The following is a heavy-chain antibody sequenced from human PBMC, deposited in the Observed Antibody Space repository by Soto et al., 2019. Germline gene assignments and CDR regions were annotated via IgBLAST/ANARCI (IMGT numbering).Heavy chain of an antibody. V-gene: IGHV4-59*01. J-gene: IGHJ3*02. CDR1: GGSISSYY. CDR2: IYYSGST. D-gene: IGHD3-9*01. CDR3: ARGAQRYDILTGYYFDAFDI. Sequence: PSETLSLTCTVSGGSISSYYWSWIRQPPGKGLEWIGYIYYSGSTNYNPSLKSRVTISVDTSKNQFSLKLSSVTAADTAVYYCARGAQRYDILTGYYFDAFDIWRQGTMVTVSS.